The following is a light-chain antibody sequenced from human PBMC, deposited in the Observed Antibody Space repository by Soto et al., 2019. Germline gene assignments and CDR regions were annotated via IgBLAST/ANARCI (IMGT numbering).Light chain of an antibody. J-gene: IGKJ1*01. CDR3: QQYGGSRT. Sequence: EIVLTQSPGTLSLSPGERATLSCRASQTVSSSYLAWYQQKPGQAPRLLIYGASSRASGISDRFSGSGSGTDFTLTISRLEPEDFAVYYCQQYGGSRTVGQGTKVEI. V-gene: IGKV3-20*01. CDR1: QTVSSSY. CDR2: GAS.